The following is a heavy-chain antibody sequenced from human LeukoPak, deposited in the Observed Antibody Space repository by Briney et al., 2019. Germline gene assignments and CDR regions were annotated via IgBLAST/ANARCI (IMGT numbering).Heavy chain of an antibody. V-gene: IGHV1-46*01. Sequence: ASVKVSCKASGYTFTSYYMHWVRQAPGQGLEWMGIINPSGGSTSYAQKFQGRVTMTRDTSTSTVYMELSSLRSEDTAVYYCARFGSVYSSSWYGSGFQHWGQGTLVTVSS. D-gene: IGHD6-13*01. J-gene: IGHJ1*01. CDR2: INPSGGST. CDR3: ARFGSVYSSSWYGSGFQH. CDR1: GYTFTSYY.